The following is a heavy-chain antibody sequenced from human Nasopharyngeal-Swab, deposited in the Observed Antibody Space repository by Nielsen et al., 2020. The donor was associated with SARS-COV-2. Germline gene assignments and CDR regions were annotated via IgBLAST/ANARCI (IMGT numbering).Heavy chain of an antibody. D-gene: IGHD5-18*01. CDR1: GYTFTSYG. CDR3: ARGTDTAMVFRYNWFDP. Sequence: ASVKVSCKASGYTFTSYGISWVRQAPGQGLEWMGWISAYNGNTNYAQKLQGRVTMTTDTSTSTAYMELSSLRSEDTAVYYCARGTDTAMVFRYNWFDPWGRGTLVTVSS. V-gene: IGHV1-18*01. CDR2: ISAYNGNT. J-gene: IGHJ5*02.